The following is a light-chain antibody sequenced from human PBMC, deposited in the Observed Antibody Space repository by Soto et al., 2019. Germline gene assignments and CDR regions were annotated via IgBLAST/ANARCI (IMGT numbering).Light chain of an antibody. CDR1: SSKIGSNT. Sequence: QSVLTQPPSASGTPGQRVTISCSGSSSKIGSNTVNWYQQLPGTAPKLLIYSNNQQPSGVPYRFSGSKSGTSASIAISVRQSEDEADYYCAAWDDSLNGNVVFGGGTKLTVL. J-gene: IGLJ2*01. CDR3: AAWDDSLNGNVV. CDR2: SNN. V-gene: IGLV1-44*01.